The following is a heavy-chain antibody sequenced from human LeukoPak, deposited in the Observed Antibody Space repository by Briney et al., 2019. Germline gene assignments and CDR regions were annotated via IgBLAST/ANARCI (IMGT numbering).Heavy chain of an antibody. D-gene: IGHD2-2*01. CDR3: ARGYQLLAGNWFDP. CDR1: GGSISSYY. V-gene: IGHV4-59*01. CDR2: IYYSGST. J-gene: IGHJ5*02. Sequence: PSETLSLTCTVSGGSISSYYWSWIRQPPGKGLEWIGYIYYSGSTNYNPSLKSRVTISVDTSKNQFSLKLSSVTAADTAVYYCARGYQLLAGNWFDPWGQGTLLTVFS.